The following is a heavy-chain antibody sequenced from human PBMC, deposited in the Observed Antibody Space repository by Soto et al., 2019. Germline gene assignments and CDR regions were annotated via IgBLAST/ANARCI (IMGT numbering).Heavy chain of an antibody. J-gene: IGHJ6*03. V-gene: IGHV4-59*08. CDR3: ARGLGSHYFYMDV. Sequence: SETLSLTCTVSGGSINSFYWSWIRQSPGKGLEWIGNVYYSGSTNYNPSLKSRVTISLDTSKNQFSLKVSSITAADTAVYYCARGLGSHYFYMDVWAKGTTVTVSS. CDR2: VYYSGST. CDR1: GGSINSFY.